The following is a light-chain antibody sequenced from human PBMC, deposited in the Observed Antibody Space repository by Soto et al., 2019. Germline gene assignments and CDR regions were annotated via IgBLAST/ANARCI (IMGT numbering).Light chain of an antibody. CDR3: KQYSSSWT. CDR1: QSVSSTY. Sequence: EIVLTQSPGTLSLSPGERATLSCRASQSVSSTYLAWYQQKPGQAPRLLIYGASSRATGIPDRFSGSGSGNVFPLTISRLEPEDFAVYYCKQYSSSWTFGQGTKLEIK. J-gene: IGKJ2*01. V-gene: IGKV3-20*01. CDR2: GAS.